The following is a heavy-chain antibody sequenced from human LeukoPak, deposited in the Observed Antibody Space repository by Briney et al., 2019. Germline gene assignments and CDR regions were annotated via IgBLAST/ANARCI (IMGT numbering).Heavy chain of an antibody. CDR1: GFTFSSYA. J-gene: IGHJ4*02. D-gene: IGHD3-16*01. CDR3: ARIMLDKGTPFNY. V-gene: IGHV3-30*01. Sequence: GGSLRLSCAASGFTFSSYAMHWVRQAPGKGLEWVAVISYDGSNKYYADSVKGRFTISRDNSKNTLYLQMNSLRAEDTAVYYFARIMLDKGTPFNYWAREPWSPSPQ. CDR2: ISYDGSNK.